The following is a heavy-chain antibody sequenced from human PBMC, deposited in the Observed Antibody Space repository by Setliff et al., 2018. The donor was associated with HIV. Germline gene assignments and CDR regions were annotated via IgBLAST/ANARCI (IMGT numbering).Heavy chain of an antibody. CDR2: INWNGGTT. D-gene: IGHD3-22*01. J-gene: IGHJ4*02. CDR1: GFTFRDYG. CDR3: ARVLFQYDTSGHARYFDY. V-gene: IGHV3-20*04. Sequence: PGESLKISCAASGFTFRDYGMHWVRQTPRRGLEWVSGINWNGGTTGYGDSVKGRFTISRDNAKNSLYLQMTGLTAEDTALYYCARVLFQYDTSGHARYFDYWGQGIVVTVSS.